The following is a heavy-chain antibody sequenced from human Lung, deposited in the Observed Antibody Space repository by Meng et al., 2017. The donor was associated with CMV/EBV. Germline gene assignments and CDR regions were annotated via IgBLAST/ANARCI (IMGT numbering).Heavy chain of an antibody. V-gene: IGHV3-30*09. Sequence: SXAASGFTFSNYAMHWVRQAPGKGLKWVTLISYDGSDKYYTDSVKGRFAISRDNPKNTLYLQMNTVRADDTAIYYCARDPIGGSYRGSHFDYWGQGTXVTVSS. CDR3: ARDPIGGSYRGSHFDY. D-gene: IGHD1-26*01. CDR2: ISYDGSDK. CDR1: GFTFSNYA. J-gene: IGHJ4*02.